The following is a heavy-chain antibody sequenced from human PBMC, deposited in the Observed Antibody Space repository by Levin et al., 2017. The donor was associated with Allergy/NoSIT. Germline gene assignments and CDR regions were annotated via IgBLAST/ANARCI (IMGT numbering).Heavy chain of an antibody. Sequence: ASVKVSCKASGYTFTSYAMHWVRQAPGQRLEWMGWINAGNGNTKYSQKFQGRVTITRDTSASTAYMELSSLRSEDTAVYYCARGAHEYQLLEQDLGWFDPWGQGTLVTVSS. CDR3: ARGAHEYQLLEQDLGWFDP. V-gene: IGHV1-3*01. D-gene: IGHD2-2*01. J-gene: IGHJ5*02. CDR2: INAGNGNT. CDR1: GYTFTSYA.